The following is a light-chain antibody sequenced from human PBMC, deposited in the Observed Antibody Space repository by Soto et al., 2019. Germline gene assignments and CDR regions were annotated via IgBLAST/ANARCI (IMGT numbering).Light chain of an antibody. V-gene: IGKV1-39*01. CDR3: QQSHSSPPT. CDR2: AAS. Sequence: DIQMTQSPSSLSASVGDRVSITCRASQSLGTYLNWYQQKPGKAPRLLIYAASNLQNGVPSRFSGSASVTDFTLTISSLHSEDFATYYCQQSHSSPPTFGGGTKVEIK. CDR1: QSLGTY. J-gene: IGKJ4*02.